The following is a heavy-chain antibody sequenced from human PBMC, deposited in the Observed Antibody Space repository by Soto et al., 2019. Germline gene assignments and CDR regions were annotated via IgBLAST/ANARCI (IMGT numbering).Heavy chain of an antibody. Sequence: GGSLRLSCAASGVTLSNAWMNWVRQAPGKGLEWVGLIKSKTDGGTIDYAAPVKGRFTILRDDLRNTVYLQMNSLKAEDTALYYCVREMSGAFDYWGQGTPVTVSS. CDR2: IKSKTDGGTI. J-gene: IGHJ4*02. D-gene: IGHD3-10*01. V-gene: IGHV3-15*07. CDR1: GVTLSNAW. CDR3: VREMSGAFDY.